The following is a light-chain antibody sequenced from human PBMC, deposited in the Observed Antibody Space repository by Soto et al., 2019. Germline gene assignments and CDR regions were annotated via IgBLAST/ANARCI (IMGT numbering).Light chain of an antibody. CDR3: SSYAGRSMYV. CDR1: STDVGGYNY. V-gene: IGLV2-14*01. CDR2: EVS. J-gene: IGLJ1*01. Sequence: QSVLTQPASVSGSPGQSITISCTGTSTDVGGYNYVSWYQQQPGQAPKLIISEVSNRPPGISNRFSGSKSGNTASLTISGLQAEDETDYYCSSYAGRSMYVFGTGTKVTVL.